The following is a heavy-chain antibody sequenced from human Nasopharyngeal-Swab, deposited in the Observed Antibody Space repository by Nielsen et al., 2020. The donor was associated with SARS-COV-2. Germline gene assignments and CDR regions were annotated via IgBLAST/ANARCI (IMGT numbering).Heavy chain of an antibody. CDR3: ARHKYCSSTSCYFRREKASYYYMDV. CDR2: IYYSGST. D-gene: IGHD2-2*01. CDR1: GGSISSGGYY. Sequence: SETLSLTCTVSGGSISSGGYYWGWIRQPPGKGLEWIGSIYYSGSTYYNPSLKSRVTISVDTSKNQFSLKLSSVTAADTAVYYCARHKYCSSTSCYFRREKASYYYMDVWGKGTTVTVSS. V-gene: IGHV4-39*01. J-gene: IGHJ6*03.